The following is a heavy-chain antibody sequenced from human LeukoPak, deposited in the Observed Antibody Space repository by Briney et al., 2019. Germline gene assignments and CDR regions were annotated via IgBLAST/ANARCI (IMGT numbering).Heavy chain of an antibody. V-gene: IGHV3-7*03. CDR2: IKQDGSEK. D-gene: IGHD3-10*01. CDR1: GFTFSSNW. J-gene: IGHJ4*02. Sequence: PGGSLRLSCAASGFTFSSNWISWVRQAPGKGLEWVANIKQDGSEKYYVDSVKGRFTISRDNAKNSLYLQMNSLRAEDTAVYYCARGSGSYYVYWGQGTLVTVSS. CDR3: ARGSGSYYVY.